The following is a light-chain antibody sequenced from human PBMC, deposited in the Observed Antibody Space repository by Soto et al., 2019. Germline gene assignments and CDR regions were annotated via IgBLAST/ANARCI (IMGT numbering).Light chain of an antibody. CDR1: GGSIASNY. V-gene: IGLV6-57*02. Sequence: NFMLTQPHSVSDSPGKTVTISCTGSGGSIASNYVQWYQQRPGSAPTIVIFGDNQRPSGVPDRFSGSIDTSSNSASLTISGLKTEDEADYYCQSYDSDSQGVFGGGTQLTVL. J-gene: IGLJ3*02. CDR3: QSYDSDSQGV. CDR2: GDN.